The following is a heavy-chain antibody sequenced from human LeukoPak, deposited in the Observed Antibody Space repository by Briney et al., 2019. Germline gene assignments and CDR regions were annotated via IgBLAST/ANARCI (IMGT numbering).Heavy chain of an antibody. CDR2: IDSSSSHI. D-gene: IGHD5-24*01. CDR1: GFPFSIHS. V-gene: IGHV3-21*01. CDR3: ARDFRTQLDGYSPPYHFDY. J-gene: IGHJ4*02. Sequence: GGSLRLSCAASGFPFSIHSMSWVHQAPGKELEWVSSIDSSSSHIYYADSMKGRFTISRDNAKNSLFLQMNSLRAEDTAVYYCARDFRTQLDGYSPPYHFDYWGQGALVTVSS.